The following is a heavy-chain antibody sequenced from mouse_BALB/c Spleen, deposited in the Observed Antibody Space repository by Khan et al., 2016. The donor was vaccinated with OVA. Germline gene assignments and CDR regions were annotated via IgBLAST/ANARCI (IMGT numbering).Heavy chain of an antibody. D-gene: IGHD4-1*01. Sequence: EVQRVESGGDLVKPGGSLKLSCAASGFTFSSYGMSWVRQTPDKRLEWVATISSAGDYTYYPDNVKGRFTISRDNAKNTLYLQMSSLKSEDTAMFYCARHLTGSLAYWGQGTLVTVSA. CDR2: ISSAGDYT. V-gene: IGHV5-6*01. CDR1: GFTFSSYG. CDR3: ARHLTGSLAY. J-gene: IGHJ3*01.